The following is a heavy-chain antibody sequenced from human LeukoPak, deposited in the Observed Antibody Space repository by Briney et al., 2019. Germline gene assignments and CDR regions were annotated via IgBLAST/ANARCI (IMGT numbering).Heavy chain of an antibody. Sequence: PSETLSLTCAVSAYSISSSYYWGWIRQPPGKGLERIGTSYHSGSTHYNPSLKSRVTLSVDTSKNQFSLKLRSVTAADTAVYYCASLPSNTVTHDYWGQGTLVTVSS. J-gene: IGHJ4*02. D-gene: IGHD4-11*01. V-gene: IGHV4-38-2*01. CDR2: SYHSGST. CDR1: AYSISSSYY. CDR3: ASLPSNTVTHDY.